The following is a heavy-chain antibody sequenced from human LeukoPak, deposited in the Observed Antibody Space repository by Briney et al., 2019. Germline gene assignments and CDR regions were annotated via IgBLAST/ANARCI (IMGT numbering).Heavy chain of an antibody. CDR3: ANGPTSSGWFSFFDY. CDR2: IRYDGSNK. CDR1: GFTFSSYG. D-gene: IGHD6-19*01. Sequence: GGSLRLSCAASGFTFSSYGMHWVRQAPGKGLEWVSFIRYDGSNKYYADSVKGRFTISRDNSKNTLYLQMNSLRPEDTAVYYCANGPTSSGWFSFFDYWGQGTLVTVSS. J-gene: IGHJ4*02. V-gene: IGHV3-30*02.